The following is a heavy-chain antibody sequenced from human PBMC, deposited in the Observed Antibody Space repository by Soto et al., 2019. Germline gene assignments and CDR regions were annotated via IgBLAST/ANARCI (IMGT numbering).Heavy chain of an antibody. V-gene: IGHV4-31*02. CDR2: IYYSGST. CDR1: GGSISSGGYY. Sequence: SATLSLTCTVSGGSISSGGYYWSWIRQHPGKGLEWIGYIYYSGSTYYNPSLKSRVTISVDTSKNQFSLKLSSVTAADTAVYYCARDTYDFWSTSYDAFDIWGQGTMVTVSS. J-gene: IGHJ3*02. D-gene: IGHD3-3*01. CDR3: ARDTYDFWSTSYDAFDI.